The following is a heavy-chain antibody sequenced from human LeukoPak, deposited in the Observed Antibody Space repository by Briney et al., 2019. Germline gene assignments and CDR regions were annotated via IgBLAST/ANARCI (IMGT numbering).Heavy chain of an antibody. CDR1: GGSFSGYY. CDR2: INHSGST. D-gene: IGHD3-3*01. CDR3: ARVFPVLRFLERLLADV. V-gene: IGHV4-34*01. J-gene: IGHJ6*04. Sequence: SETLSLTCAVYGGSFSGYYWSWIRQPPGKGLEWIGEINHSGSTNYNPSLKSRVTISVDTSKNQFSLKLSSVTAADTAVYYCARVFPVLRFLERLLADVWGKGTTVTVSS.